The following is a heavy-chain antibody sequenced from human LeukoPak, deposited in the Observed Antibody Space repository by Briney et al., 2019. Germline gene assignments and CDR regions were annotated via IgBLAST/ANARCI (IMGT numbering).Heavy chain of an antibody. CDR3: ARDRRTYYYDSSGYYWPAPPDAFDI. Sequence: SGGSLRLSCAASGFTFSSYSMNWVRQAPGKGLEWVSSISSSSSYIYYADSVKGRFTISRDNAKNSLYLQMNSLRAEDTAVYYCARDRRTYYYDSSGYYWPAPPDAFDIWGQGTMVTVSS. CDR2: ISSSSSYI. D-gene: IGHD3-22*01. J-gene: IGHJ3*02. V-gene: IGHV3-21*01. CDR1: GFTFSSYS.